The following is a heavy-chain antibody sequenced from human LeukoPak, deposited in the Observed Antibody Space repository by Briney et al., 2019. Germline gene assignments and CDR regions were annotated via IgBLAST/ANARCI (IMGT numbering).Heavy chain of an antibody. CDR2: ISWNSGSI. J-gene: IGHJ4*02. CDR1: GFTFDDYA. V-gene: IGHV3-9*01. Sequence: AGRSLRLSCAASGFTFDDYAMHWVRQAPGKGLEWVSGISWNSGSIDYADSVKGRFTISRDNAKNSLYLQMNSLRAEDTALYYCAKDMTGSLFGVDYWGQGTLVTVSS. CDR3: AKDMTGSLFGVDY. D-gene: IGHD3-10*01.